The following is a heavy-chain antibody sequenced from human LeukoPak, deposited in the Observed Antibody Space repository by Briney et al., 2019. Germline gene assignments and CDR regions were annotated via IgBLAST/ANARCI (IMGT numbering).Heavy chain of an antibody. Sequence: GGSLRLSCAASGFTFSSYEMNWVRQAPGKGLEWVSLIRSIVTSIDYVDSVKGRFTISRDNAKNSLYLQMDSLRAEDTAVYYCGRGISSSYHRHFDYWGQGILVTVSS. CDR1: GFTFSSYE. D-gene: IGHD6-13*01. V-gene: IGHV3-48*03. CDR2: IRSIVTSI. J-gene: IGHJ4*02. CDR3: GRGISSSYHRHFDY.